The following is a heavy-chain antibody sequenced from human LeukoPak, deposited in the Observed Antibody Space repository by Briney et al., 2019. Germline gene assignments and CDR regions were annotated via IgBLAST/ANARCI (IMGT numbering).Heavy chain of an antibody. CDR2: IYTSGST. Sequence: SETLSLTCTVSGGSISSYYWSWIRQPAGKGLEWIGRIYTSGSTNYNPSLKSRVTMSVDTSNNKLSLQLSYMTAADKAGYYFSTEDSYGFDYWGQGTLVTVSS. J-gene: IGHJ4*02. V-gene: IGHV4-4*07. CDR3: STEDSYGFDY. D-gene: IGHD5-18*01. CDR1: GGSISSYY.